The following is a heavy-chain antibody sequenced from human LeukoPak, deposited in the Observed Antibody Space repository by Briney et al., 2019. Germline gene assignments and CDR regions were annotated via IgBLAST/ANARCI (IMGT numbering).Heavy chain of an antibody. D-gene: IGHD4-17*01. CDR3: ARQKTRYGPDAFDI. V-gene: IGHV4-34*01. CDR1: GGSFSGYY. J-gene: IGHJ3*02. Sequence: SETLSLTCAVYGGSFSGYYWSWIRQPPGKGLEWIGEINHSGSTNYNPSLKSRVTISVDTSKNQFSLKLSSVTAADTAVYYCARQKTRYGPDAFDIWGQGTMVTVSS. CDR2: INHSGST.